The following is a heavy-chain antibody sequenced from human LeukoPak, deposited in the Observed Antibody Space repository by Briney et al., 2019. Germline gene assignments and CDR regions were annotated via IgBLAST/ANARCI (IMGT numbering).Heavy chain of an antibody. J-gene: IGHJ4*02. CDR1: GFTFSSYA. Sequence: GGSLRLSCAAAGFTFSSYAMHWVRQAPGKGREWVSVISYDGSNKYYADSVKGRFTISRDNSKNTLYLQMNSLRAEDTAVYYCARDSEGSFDYWGQGTLVTVSS. CDR2: ISYDGSNK. CDR3: ARDSEGSFDY. V-gene: IGHV3-30*04.